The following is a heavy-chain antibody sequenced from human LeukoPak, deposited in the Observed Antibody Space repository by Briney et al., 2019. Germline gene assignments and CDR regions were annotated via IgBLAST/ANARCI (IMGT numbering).Heavy chain of an antibody. J-gene: IGHJ4*02. D-gene: IGHD4-17*01. V-gene: IGHV4-59*01. CDR2: IYYSGST. CDR3: ARGRYGDYDDY. Sequence: SETLSRTCTVSGGSISSYYWSWIRQPPGKGLEWIGYIYYSGSTNYNPSLKSRVTISVDTSKNQFSLKLSSVTAADTAVYYCARGRYGDYDDYWGQGTLVTVSS. CDR1: GGSISSYY.